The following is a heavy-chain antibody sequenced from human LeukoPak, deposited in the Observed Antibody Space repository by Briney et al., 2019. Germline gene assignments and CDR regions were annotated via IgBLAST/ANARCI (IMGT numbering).Heavy chain of an antibody. CDR2: ISSSGDST. CDR1: GFTFRTYA. J-gene: IGHJ4*02. D-gene: IGHD6-19*01. V-gene: IGHV3-23*01. Sequence: GGSLRLSCAASGFTFRTYAMSWDRQAPGKGLEWVSAISSSGDSTYYEDSVKGRFTISRDNPKNTLYLQMNGLRVEDTALYYCVKGKYSSGWFSIVDSWGQGTLVTVSS. CDR3: VKGKYSSGWFSIVDS.